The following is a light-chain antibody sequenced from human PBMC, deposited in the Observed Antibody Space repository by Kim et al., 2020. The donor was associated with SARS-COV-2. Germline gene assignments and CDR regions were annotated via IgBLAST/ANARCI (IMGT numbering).Light chain of an antibody. CDR2: DAS. CDR1: DINHDD. J-gene: IGKJ1*01. Sequence: EIVQTQSPATLSLSPGQRATLSCTASDINHDDLAWYQHKPGQAPRLLISDASTRATGIPARFSGSGSGTVFTLTVTSLEPEDSAVYYCQQHNRWLRTFGQGTKVDIK. V-gene: IGKV3-11*01. CDR3: QQHNRWLRT.